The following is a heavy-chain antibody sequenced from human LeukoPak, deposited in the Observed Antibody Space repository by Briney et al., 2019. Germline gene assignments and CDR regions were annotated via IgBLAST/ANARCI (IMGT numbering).Heavy chain of an antibody. Sequence: PGGSLRLSCTASGFTFGDYAMSWFRQAPGKGLEWVGFIRSKAYGGTTEYAASVKGRFTISRDDSKSIAYLQMNSLKTEDTAVYYCTRDRSDYGDYVGYYGMDVWGQGTTVTVSS. CDR2: IRSKAYGGTT. J-gene: IGHJ6*02. CDR3: TRDRSDYGDYVGYYGMDV. D-gene: IGHD4-17*01. CDR1: GFTFGDYA. V-gene: IGHV3-49*03.